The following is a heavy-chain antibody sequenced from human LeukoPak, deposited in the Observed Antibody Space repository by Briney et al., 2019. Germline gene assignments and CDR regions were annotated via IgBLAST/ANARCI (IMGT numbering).Heavy chain of an antibody. V-gene: IGHV4-39*01. CDR2: IYSSVST. J-gene: IGHJ4*02. Sequence: NPSETLSLTCTASGGSISSNAYYWAWIRQPPGKGLEWIGSIYSSVSTYYNPSLKSRVTISVDTSKNQFSLRLSSVTAADTALYYCAYSGSYGHLGYWGQGIPVTVSS. CDR1: GGSISSNAYY. D-gene: IGHD1-26*01. CDR3: AYSGSYGHLGY.